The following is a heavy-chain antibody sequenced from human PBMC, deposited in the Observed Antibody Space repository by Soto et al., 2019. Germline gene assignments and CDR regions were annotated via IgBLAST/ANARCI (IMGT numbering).Heavy chain of an antibody. J-gene: IGHJ4*02. CDR1: GYTFTSYA. V-gene: IGHV1-3*01. Sequence: GASVKVSCKASGYTFTSYAMHWVRQAPGQRLEWMGWINAGNGNTKYSQKFQGRVTITRDTSASTAYMELSSLRSEDTAVYYCARYGRSYQTLDYWGQGTLVTVSS. CDR3: ARYGRSYQTLDY. CDR2: INAGNGNT. D-gene: IGHD2-2*01.